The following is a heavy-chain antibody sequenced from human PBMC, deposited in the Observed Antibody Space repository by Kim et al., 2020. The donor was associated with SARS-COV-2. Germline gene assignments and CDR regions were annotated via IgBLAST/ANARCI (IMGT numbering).Heavy chain of an antibody. CDR1: GFTFSWYW. CDR2: IKEDGSET. Sequence: GGSLRLSCAASGFTFSWYWMTWVRQAPGKGLEWVANIKEDGSETHYVDSVKGRFTISRDNAKNSLFLQMNSLRAEDTAVYYCARSYSWAFDDWGQGSLVT. CDR3: ARSYSWAFDD. D-gene: IGHD1-26*01. J-gene: IGHJ4*02. V-gene: IGHV3-7*03.